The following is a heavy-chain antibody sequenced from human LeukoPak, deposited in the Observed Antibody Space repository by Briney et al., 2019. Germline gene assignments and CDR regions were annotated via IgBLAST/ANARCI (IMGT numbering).Heavy chain of an antibody. D-gene: IGHD6-13*01. J-gene: IGHJ6*02. Sequence: NPGGSLRLSCAASGITFSSYSMNWVRQAPGKGLEWVSSISSSSRYIYYADSVKGRFTISRDNSKNTLYLQMDSLRAEDTAVYYCANVGSSMSFYYYYGLDVWGQGTTVTVSS. CDR2: ISSSSRYI. V-gene: IGHV3-21*04. CDR3: ANVGSSMSFYYYYGLDV. CDR1: GITFSSYS.